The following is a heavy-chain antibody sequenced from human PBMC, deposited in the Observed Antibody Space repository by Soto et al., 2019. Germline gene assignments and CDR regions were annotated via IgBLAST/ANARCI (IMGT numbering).Heavy chain of an antibody. CDR1: GGSFTYT. J-gene: IGHJ6*02. CDR2: ISPILGTT. Sequence: SVKVSCKASGGSFTYTLSWVRQAPGQGRERMGGISPILGTTNYAQKVQGRVTITADESTKTAYMELSTLRSEDTAVYYCARLHSHGTYGMDVWGQGKTVTVSS. V-gene: IGHV1-69*13. CDR3: ARLHSHGTYGMDV. D-gene: IGHD5-18*01.